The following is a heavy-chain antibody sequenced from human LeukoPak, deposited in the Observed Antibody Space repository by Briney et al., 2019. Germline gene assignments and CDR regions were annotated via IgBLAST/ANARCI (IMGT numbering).Heavy chain of an antibody. CDR1: GFTFSSYA. CDR2: ISYDGSNK. V-gene: IGHV3-30-3*01. Sequence: PGGSLRLSCAASGFTFSSYAMHWVRQAPGKGLEWVAVISYDGSNKYYADSVKGRFTISRDNAKNSLYLQMNSLRAEDTAVYYCARGPPDYWGQGTLVTVSS. J-gene: IGHJ4*02. CDR3: ARGPPDY.